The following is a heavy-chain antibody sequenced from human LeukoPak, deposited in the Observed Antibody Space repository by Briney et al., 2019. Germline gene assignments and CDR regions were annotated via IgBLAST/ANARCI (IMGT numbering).Heavy chain of an antibody. CDR3: ARDQVYDHYYYMDV. Sequence: SETLSLTCTVSGGSISSYYWSWIRQPPGKGLEWIGRIYTSGSTNYNPSLKSRVTMSVDTSKNQFSLKLSSVTAADTAVYYCARDQVYDHYYYMDVWGKGTTVTISS. CDR2: IYTSGST. V-gene: IGHV4-4*07. CDR1: GGSISSYY. J-gene: IGHJ6*03. D-gene: IGHD5/OR15-5a*01.